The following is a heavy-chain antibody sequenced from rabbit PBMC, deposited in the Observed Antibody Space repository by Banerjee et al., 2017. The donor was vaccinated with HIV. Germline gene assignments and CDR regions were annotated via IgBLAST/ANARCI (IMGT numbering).Heavy chain of an antibody. CDR2: IYAGSSGST. V-gene: IGHV1S40*01. J-gene: IGHJ3*01. CDR1: GIDFSSYYY. D-gene: IGHD6-1*01. CDR3: ARGDANVDYGYAL. Sequence: QSLEESGGGLVKPGGTLTLTCKASGIDFSSYYYMCWVRQAPGKGLEWIACIYAGSSGSTDCASWAKGRFTISKTSSTTVTLQMTSLTAADTATYFCARGDANVDYGYALWGQGTLVTVS.